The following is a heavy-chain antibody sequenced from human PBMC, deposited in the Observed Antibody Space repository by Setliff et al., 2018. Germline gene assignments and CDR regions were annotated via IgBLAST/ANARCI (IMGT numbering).Heavy chain of an antibody. Sequence: PSETLSLTCAVYSASFSGTYCSWIRQSPGKGLEWIGEINHTGSPNWIGEINHSGSPNYNPSLKSRVTMSVDTSKNQFSLKLTSVTAADTAAYYCRVWVDMIEVDSWAQGTLVTVSS. D-gene: IGHD3-22*01. V-gene: IGHV4-34*01. J-gene: IGHJ4*02. CDR1: SASFSGTY. CDR3: RVWVDMIEVDS. CDR2: INHSGSP.